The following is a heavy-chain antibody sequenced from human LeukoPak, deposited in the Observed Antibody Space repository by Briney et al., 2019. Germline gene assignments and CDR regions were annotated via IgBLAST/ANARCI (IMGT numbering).Heavy chain of an antibody. V-gene: IGHV3-7*01. D-gene: IGHD3-16*01. CDR2: IKQDGSEK. J-gene: IGHJ4*02. CDR3: ASWGAGGNS. CDR1: GFTFSSYW. Sequence: GGSLRLSYAASGFTFSSYWMSWVRQAPGKGLEWVANIKQDGSEKYYVDSVKGRFTIARDNADNSLSLQMNSLRAEDTAVYYCASWGAGGNSWGQGTLVTVSS.